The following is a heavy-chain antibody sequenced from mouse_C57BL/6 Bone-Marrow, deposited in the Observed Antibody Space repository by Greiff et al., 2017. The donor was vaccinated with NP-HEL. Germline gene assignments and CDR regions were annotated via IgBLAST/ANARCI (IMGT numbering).Heavy chain of an antibody. Sequence: EVKLVESGGDLVKPGGSLKLSCAASGFTFSSYGMTWVRQTPDKRLEWVATISSGGSYTNYLESVKGRVTIPRDNAKYTLYLQMSSLKSEDTAMSYCACPTLLPYAMDYWGQGTSVTVSS. CDR2: ISSGGSYT. CDR1: GFTFSSYG. J-gene: IGHJ4*01. D-gene: IGHD2-1*01. CDR3: ACPTLLPYAMDY. V-gene: IGHV5-6*01.